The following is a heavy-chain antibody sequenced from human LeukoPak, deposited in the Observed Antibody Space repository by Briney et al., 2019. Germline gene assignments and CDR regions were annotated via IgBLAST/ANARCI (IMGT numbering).Heavy chain of an antibody. V-gene: IGHV3-66*01. D-gene: IGHD1-26*01. CDR3: ARDKGGSYGEDAFDI. CDR1: GFTFSDYY. Sequence: GGSLRLSCAASGFTFSDYYMSWVRQAPGKGLEWVSVIYSGGSTYYADSVKGRFTISRDNSKNTLYLQMNSLRAEDTAVYYCARDKGGSYGEDAFDIWGQGTMVTVSS. CDR2: IYSGGST. J-gene: IGHJ3*02.